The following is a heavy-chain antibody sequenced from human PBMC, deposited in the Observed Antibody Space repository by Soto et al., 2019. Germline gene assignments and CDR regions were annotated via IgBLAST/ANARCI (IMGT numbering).Heavy chain of an antibody. D-gene: IGHD3-3*01. CDR2: VSGGGGTT. CDR3: AKELRFWEWLSTEHAGLDY. V-gene: IGHV3-23*01. Sequence: GGSLRLSCAASGFTFSNYAMTWVRQAPGKGLEWVSVVSGGGGTTYYADSVKGRFTISRDNSKNTLYLQMNSLRAEDTAVYYCAKELRFWEWLSTEHAGLDYWGQGTLVTVSS. CDR1: GFTFSNYA. J-gene: IGHJ4*02.